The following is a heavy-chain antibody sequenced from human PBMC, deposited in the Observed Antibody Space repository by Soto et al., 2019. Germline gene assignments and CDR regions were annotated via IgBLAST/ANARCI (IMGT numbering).Heavy chain of an antibody. Sequence: SETLSLTCTVSGGSISSGGYYWSWIRQHPGKGLEWIGYIYYSGSTYYNPSLKSRVTISVDTSKNQFSLKLSSVTAADTAVYYCARAPSVIYDSSGYYFGRWFDPWGQGTLVTVSS. V-gene: IGHV4-31*03. D-gene: IGHD3-22*01. CDR3: ARAPSVIYDSSGYYFGRWFDP. J-gene: IGHJ5*02. CDR2: IYYSGST. CDR1: GGSISSGGYY.